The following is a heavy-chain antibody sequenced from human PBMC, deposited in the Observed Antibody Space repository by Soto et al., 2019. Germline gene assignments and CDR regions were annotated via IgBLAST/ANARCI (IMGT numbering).Heavy chain of an antibody. Sequence: HPGGSLRLSCAASGFTFSSYGMHWVRQAPGKGLEWVAVISYDGSNKYYADSVKGRFTISRDNSKNTLYLQMNSLRAEDTAVYYCARDPSMSTGFFKRVFDLWGQGA. J-gene: IGHJ4*02. CDR1: GFTFSSYG. D-gene: IGHD3-9*01. CDR2: ISYDGSNK. CDR3: ARDPSMSTGFFKRVFDL. V-gene: IGHV3-30*03.